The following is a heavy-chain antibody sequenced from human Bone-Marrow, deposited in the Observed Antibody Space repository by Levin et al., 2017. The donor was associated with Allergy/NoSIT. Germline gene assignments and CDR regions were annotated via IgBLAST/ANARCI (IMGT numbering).Heavy chain of an antibody. J-gene: IGHJ6*02. Sequence: PGGSLRLSCAASGFTFHDFAMHWVRQAPGKGLEWVSGVTWNGTAIGYADSVQGRFTISRDNAKNPLYLQMNSLRAEDTALYYCSKDISGGVDPDVYYGVDVWGQGTTVTVSS. CDR2: VTWNGTAI. D-gene: IGHD3-3*01. CDR1: GFTFHDFA. CDR3: SKDISGGVDPDVYYGVDV. V-gene: IGHV3-9*01.